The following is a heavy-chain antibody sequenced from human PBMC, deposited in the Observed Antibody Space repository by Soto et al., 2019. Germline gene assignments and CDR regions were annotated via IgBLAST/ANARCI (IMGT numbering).Heavy chain of an antibody. J-gene: IGHJ6*02. D-gene: IGHD3-22*01. CDR2: MSGSGGST. Sequence: GGSLRLSCAASGFTFSSYAMSWVRQAPGKGLEWVSAMSGSGGSTYYADSVKGRFPISRDNSNNTLYLQMNSLRYEYTAVYYCAKDGYYYYSSGYHCMDVWGQGTTVTVSS. V-gene: IGHV3-23*01. CDR1: GFTFSSYA. CDR3: AKDGYYYYSSGYHCMDV.